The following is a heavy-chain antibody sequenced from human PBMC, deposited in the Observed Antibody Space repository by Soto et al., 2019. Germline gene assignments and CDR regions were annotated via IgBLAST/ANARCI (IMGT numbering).Heavy chain of an antibody. CDR1: GVSFTGYY. CDR2: INHSGFT. CDR3: ARGHGRFAH. J-gene: IGHJ4*02. Sequence: ASETLSLTCDVFGVSFTGYYWSWIRQPPGKGLEWIGEINHSGFTNYNPSLTGRVAISLDTSKSQFSLKLSSLTAADTAFYFCARGHGRFAHWGQGTLVTVSS. V-gene: IGHV4-34*01.